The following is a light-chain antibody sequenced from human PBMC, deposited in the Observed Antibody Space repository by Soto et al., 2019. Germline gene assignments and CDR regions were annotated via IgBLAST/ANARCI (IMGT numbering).Light chain of an antibody. CDR1: QSISSW. Sequence: DLHMSQSPSTLSAALGDRVTITCRASQSISSWLAWYQQKPGKAPKLLIYKASSLESGVPSRSSGSGSGTEFTLTISSLQPDDFATYYCQQYNSYWTFGQGTKVDI. CDR2: KAS. J-gene: IGKJ1*01. CDR3: QQYNSYWT. V-gene: IGKV1-5*03.